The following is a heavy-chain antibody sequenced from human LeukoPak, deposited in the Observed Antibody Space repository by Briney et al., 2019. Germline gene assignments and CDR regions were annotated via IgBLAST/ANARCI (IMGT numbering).Heavy chain of an antibody. CDR1: GYTFTSYA. Sequence: ASVKVSCKASGYTFTSYAMNWVRQAPGQGLEWMGWISAYNGNTNYAQKLQGRVTMTTDTSTSTAYMELRSLRSDDTAVYYCAKSNGYGLIDIWGQGTMVTVSS. V-gene: IGHV1-18*01. CDR3: AKSNGYGLIDI. J-gene: IGHJ3*02. CDR2: ISAYNGNT. D-gene: IGHD3-10*01.